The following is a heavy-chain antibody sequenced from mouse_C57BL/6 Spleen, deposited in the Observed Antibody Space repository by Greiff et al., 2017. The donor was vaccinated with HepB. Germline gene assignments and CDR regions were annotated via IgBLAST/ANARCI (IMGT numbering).Heavy chain of an antibody. Sequence: LQESGPGLVKPSQSLSLTCSVTGYSITSGYYWNWIRQFPGNKLEWMGYISYDGSNNYNPSLKNRISITRDTSKNQFFLKLNSVTTEDTATYYCAREGRQLRLKAFDYWGQGTTLTVSS. CDR3: AREGRQLRLKAFDY. D-gene: IGHD3-2*02. CDR2: ISYDGSN. J-gene: IGHJ2*01. CDR1: GYSITSGYY. V-gene: IGHV3-6*01.